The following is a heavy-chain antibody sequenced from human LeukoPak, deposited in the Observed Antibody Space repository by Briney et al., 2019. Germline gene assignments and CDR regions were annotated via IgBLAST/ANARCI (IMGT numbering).Heavy chain of an antibody. CDR3: ARVYDYGKFDF. D-gene: IGHD4/OR15-4a*01. J-gene: IGHJ4*02. CDR2: IHYTGIT. Sequence: SETLSLTCTVSGASISSHYWSWIRQPPGRGLEWIGYIHYTGITSFDPSLKSRLTMSIDTSKSQFSLSLNSVTAADTAVYYCARVYDYGKFDFWGPGAPLTVSS. CDR1: GASISSHY. V-gene: IGHV4-59*11.